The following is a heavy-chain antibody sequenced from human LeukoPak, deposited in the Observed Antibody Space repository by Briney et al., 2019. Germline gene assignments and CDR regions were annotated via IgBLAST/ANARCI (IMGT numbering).Heavy chain of an antibody. CDR3: ARSAPGQFSVTAVAYFDY. J-gene: IGHJ4*02. CDR1: GFTFSSYA. CDR2: ISYDGSNK. D-gene: IGHD6-19*01. V-gene: IGHV3-30*04. Sequence: PGGSLRLSCAASGFTFSSYAMHWVRQAPGKGLEWVAVISYDGSNKYYADSVKGRFTISRDNSKNTLYLQMNSLRAEDTAVYYCARSAPGQFSVTAVAYFDYWGQGTLVTVSS.